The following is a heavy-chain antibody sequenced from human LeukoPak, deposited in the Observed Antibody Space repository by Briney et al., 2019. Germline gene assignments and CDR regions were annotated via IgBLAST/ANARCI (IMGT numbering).Heavy chain of an antibody. Sequence: PGGSLRLSCAASGFTFSSYAMSWVRQAPGKGLEWVSAISVSGGTTNYADSVKGRFTISRDNSKNTLYPQMNSLRAEDTAVYYCARDPPRLNAFDIWGQGTMVTVSS. CDR3: ARDPPRLNAFDI. CDR2: ISVSGGTT. D-gene: IGHD3-22*01. J-gene: IGHJ3*02. CDR1: GFTFSSYA. V-gene: IGHV3-23*01.